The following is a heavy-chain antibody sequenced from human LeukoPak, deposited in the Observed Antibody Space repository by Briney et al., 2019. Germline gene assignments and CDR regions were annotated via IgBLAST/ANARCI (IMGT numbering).Heavy chain of an antibody. D-gene: IGHD1-1*01. Sequence: PGASVKVSCKASGYTFTSYGISWMRQAPGQGLEWMGWISANNGDTDYPPKLQDRVTMTTDTYTSTAYMELRSLRSDDTAIYYCARESHETREDYWGQGTLVTVSS. CDR3: ARESHETREDY. J-gene: IGHJ4*02. V-gene: IGHV1-18*01. CDR2: ISANNGDT. CDR1: GYTFTSYG.